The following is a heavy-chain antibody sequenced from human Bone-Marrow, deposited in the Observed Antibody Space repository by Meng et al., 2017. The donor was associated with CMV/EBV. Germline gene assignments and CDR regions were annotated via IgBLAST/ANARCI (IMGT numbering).Heavy chain of an antibody. D-gene: IGHD6-19*01. CDR1: GGTFSSYA. J-gene: IGHJ4*02. Sequence: ASVQVSCKASGGTFSSYAISWVRQAPGQGLEWMGWINLNGGGTNYAQKFQDRVTMTRDTSISTAYMELSRLRSDDTAVYYCATILGYSSGWDYWGQGTLVTVSS. CDR2: INLNGGGT. CDR3: ATILGYSSGWDY. V-gene: IGHV1-2*02.